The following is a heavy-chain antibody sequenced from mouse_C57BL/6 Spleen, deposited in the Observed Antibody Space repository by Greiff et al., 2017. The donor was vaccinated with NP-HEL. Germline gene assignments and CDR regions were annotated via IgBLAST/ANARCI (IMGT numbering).Heavy chain of an antibody. V-gene: IGHV1-82*01. CDR1: GYAFSSSW. J-gene: IGHJ2*01. D-gene: IGHD1-1*01. CDR3: ARDTTVVARFDY. Sequence: VQLVESGPELVKPGASVKISCKASGYAFSSSWMNWVKQRPGKGLEWIGRIYPGDGDTNYNGKFKGKATLTADKSSSTAYMQLSSLTSEDSAVYFCARDTTVVARFDYWGQGTTLTVSS. CDR2: IYPGDGDT.